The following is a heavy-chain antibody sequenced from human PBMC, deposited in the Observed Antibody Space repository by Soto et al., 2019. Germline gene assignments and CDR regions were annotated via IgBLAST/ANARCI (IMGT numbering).Heavy chain of an antibody. D-gene: IGHD2-2*01. CDR3: ARGRSYCSSTSCYSRPYYYYGMDV. J-gene: IGHJ6*02. CDR2: INHSGST. Sequence: SETLSLTCAVYGGSFSGYYWSWIRQPPGKGLEWIGEINHSGSTNYNPSLKSRVTISVDTSKNQFSLKLSSVTAADTAVYYCARGRSYCSSTSCYSRPYYYYGMDVWGQGSTVT. CDR1: GGSFSGYY. V-gene: IGHV4-34*01.